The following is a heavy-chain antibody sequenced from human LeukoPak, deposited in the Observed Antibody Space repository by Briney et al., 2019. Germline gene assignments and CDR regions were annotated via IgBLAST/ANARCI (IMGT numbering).Heavy chain of an antibody. J-gene: IGHJ4*02. CDR1: GGSFSGYY. V-gene: IGHV4-34*01. Sequence: PSETLSLTCAVYGGSFSGYYWSWIRQPPGKGLEWIGEINHSGSTNYNPPLKSRVTISVDTSKNQFSLKLSSVTAADTAVYYCARGEPWFGELARFGYFDYWGQGTLVTVSS. CDR2: INHSGST. D-gene: IGHD3-10*01. CDR3: ARGEPWFGELARFGYFDY.